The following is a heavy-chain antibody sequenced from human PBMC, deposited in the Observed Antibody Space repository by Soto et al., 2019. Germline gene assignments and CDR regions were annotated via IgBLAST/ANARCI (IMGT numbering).Heavy chain of an antibody. D-gene: IGHD6-6*01. CDR3: AGPWGEYSSSV. V-gene: IGHV4-59*01. J-gene: IGHJ4*02. CDR1: GGSISSYY. CDR2: IYYSGST. Sequence: QVQLQESGPGLVKPSETLSLTCTVSGGSISSYYWSWIRQPPGKGLEWIGYIYYSGSTNYNPSLKSRVTISVDTSKNQFSLKLSSVTAADTAVYYCAGPWGEYSSSVWGQGTLVTVSS.